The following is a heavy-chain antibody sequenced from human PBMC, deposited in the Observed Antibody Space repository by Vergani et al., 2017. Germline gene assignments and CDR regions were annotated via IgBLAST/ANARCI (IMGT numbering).Heavy chain of an antibody. D-gene: IGHD6-13*01. Sequence: QVQLVQSGAEVKKPGASVKVSCKASGYTFTGYYMHWVRQAPGQGLEWMGWINPNSGGTNYAQKFQGRVTMTRDTSISTAYMELSRLRSDDTAVYYCARDRWRITAVGAGWFDPWGQGTLVIVSS. J-gene: IGHJ5*02. CDR1: GYTFTGYY. V-gene: IGHV1-2*02. CDR2: INPNSGGT. CDR3: ARDRWRITAVGAGWFDP.